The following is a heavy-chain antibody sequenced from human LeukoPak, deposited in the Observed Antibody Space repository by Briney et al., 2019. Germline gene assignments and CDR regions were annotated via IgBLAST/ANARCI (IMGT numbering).Heavy chain of an antibody. CDR1: GGYISSYY. D-gene: IGHD3-22*01. J-gene: IGHJ4*02. CDR2: IYYSGST. Sequence: PSETVSLTCSVSGGYISSYYWSWIRQPPGKGLEWIGNIYYSGSTNYNPSLKSRVTISVDTSKNQFSLKLSSVTAADTAVYYCARNYDSSGYTTFAYWGQGTLVTVSS. V-gene: IGHV4-59*12. CDR3: ARNYDSSGYTTFAY.